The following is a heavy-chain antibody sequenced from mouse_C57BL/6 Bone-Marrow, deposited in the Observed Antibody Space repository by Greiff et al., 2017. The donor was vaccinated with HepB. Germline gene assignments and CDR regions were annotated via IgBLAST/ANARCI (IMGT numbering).Heavy chain of an antibody. V-gene: IGHV3-6*01. CDR1: GYSITSGYY. CDR2: ISYDGSN. Sequence: EVQLQESGPGLVKPSKSLSLTCSVTGYSITSGYYWNWIRQFPGNKLEWMGYISYDGSNNYNPSLKNRISITRDTSKNQFFLKLNSVTTEDTATYYCARRGLLYFDYWGQGTTLTVSS. CDR3: ARRGLLYFDY. D-gene: IGHD3-3*01. J-gene: IGHJ2*01.